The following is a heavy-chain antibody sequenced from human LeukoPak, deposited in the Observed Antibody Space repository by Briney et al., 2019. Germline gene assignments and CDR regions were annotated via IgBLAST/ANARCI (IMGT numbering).Heavy chain of an antibody. J-gene: IGHJ4*02. D-gene: IGHD3-3*01. CDR3: ARDRDFWSGYYTRYFDY. CDR1: GFTFSSYA. Sequence: PGGSLRLSCAASGFTFSSYAMHWVRQAPGKGLEWVAVISYDGSNKYYADSVKGRFTISRDNAKNSLYLQMNSLRAKDTAVYYCARDRDFWSGYYTRYFDYWGQGTLVTVSS. CDR2: ISYDGSNK. V-gene: IGHV3-30-3*01.